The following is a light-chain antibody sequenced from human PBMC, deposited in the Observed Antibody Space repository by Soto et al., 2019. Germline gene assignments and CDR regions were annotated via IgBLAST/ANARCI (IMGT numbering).Light chain of an antibody. CDR3: SSYTSSSTYV. Sequence: QSALTQPASVSGSPGQSITISCTGTSSDVSGYNYVSWYQQHPGKAPKLMIYDVSNRPSGVSNRFSGSKSGNTASLTISGIQAEDEADYYCSSYTSSSTYVFGTGTKVTVL. J-gene: IGLJ1*01. CDR1: SSDVSGYNY. CDR2: DVS. V-gene: IGLV2-14*01.